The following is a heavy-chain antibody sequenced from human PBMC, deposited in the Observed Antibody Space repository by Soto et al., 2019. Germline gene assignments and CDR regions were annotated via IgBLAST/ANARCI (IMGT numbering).Heavy chain of an antibody. Sequence: QVHLVQSGGEVKKPGASVKVSCKASGYTFNRHGITWVRQAPGQGLEWMGWISGYNGDINYEQKFQGRVTLSSDPLTTTVYLEAKSLRFDDTVADYCARARIVGATEIDFWGQGTLVTVSS. CDR1: GYTFNRHG. CDR3: ARARIVGATEIDF. J-gene: IGHJ4*02. V-gene: IGHV1-18*04. D-gene: IGHD1-26*01. CDR2: ISGYNGDI.